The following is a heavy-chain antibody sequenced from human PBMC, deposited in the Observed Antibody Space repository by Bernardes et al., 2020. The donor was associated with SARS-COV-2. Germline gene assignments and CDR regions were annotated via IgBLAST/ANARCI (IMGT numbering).Heavy chain of an antibody. D-gene: IGHD1-26*01. V-gene: IGHV3-21*01. CDR2: ISSSSSYI. CDR3: ARDGSRLLHFDY. J-gene: IGHJ4*02. Sequence: GGSLRLSCAASGFTFSSYSMNWVRQAPGKGLEWVSSISSSSSYIYYADSVKGRFTISRDNAKNSLYLQMNSLRAEDTAVYYCARDGSRLLHFDYWGQGTLVTVSS. CDR1: GFTFSSYS.